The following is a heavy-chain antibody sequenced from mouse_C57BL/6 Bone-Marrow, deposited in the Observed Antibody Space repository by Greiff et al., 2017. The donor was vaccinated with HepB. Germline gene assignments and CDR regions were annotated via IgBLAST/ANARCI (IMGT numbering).Heavy chain of an antibody. D-gene: IGHD2-5*01. CDR3: VRPRYYSNYEGAMDY. CDR2: IRSKSNNYAT. V-gene: IGHV10-1*01. J-gene: IGHJ4*01. CDR1: GFSFNTYA. Sequence: EVQLVESGGGLVQPKGSLKLSCAASGFSFNTYAMNWVRQAPGKGLEWVARIRSKSNNYATYYADSVKDRFTISRDDSESMLYLQMNNLKTEDTAMYYCVRPRYYSNYEGAMDYWGQGTSVTVSS.